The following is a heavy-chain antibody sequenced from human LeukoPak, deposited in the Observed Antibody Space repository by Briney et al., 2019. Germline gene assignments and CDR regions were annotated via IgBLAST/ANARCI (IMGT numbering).Heavy chain of an antibody. J-gene: IGHJ4*02. CDR3: ARGNGEYAYGYYFDY. D-gene: IGHD5-18*01. V-gene: IGHV4-38-2*01. CDR1: GYSISSGYC. CDR2: IYHSGST. Sequence: SETLSLTCAVSGYSISSGYCWGWIRQPPGKGLEWIGSIYHSGSTYYNPSLKSRVTISVDTSKNQFSLKLSSVTAADTAVYFCARGNGEYAYGYYFDYWGQGSLVTVSS.